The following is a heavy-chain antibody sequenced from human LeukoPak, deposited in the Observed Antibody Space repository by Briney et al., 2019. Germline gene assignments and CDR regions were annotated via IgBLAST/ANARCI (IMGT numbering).Heavy chain of an antibody. CDR1: GFTFGSYA. V-gene: IGHV3-23*01. Sequence: GGSLRLSCAASGFTFGSYAMTWVRQAPGKGLEWVSTISGSGDTTHYANSVKGRFTISRDNSKNTLYLQMNSLRAEDTAVYYCARDNGGPFDYWGQGTLVTVSS. CDR2: ISGSGDTT. J-gene: IGHJ4*02. CDR3: ARDNGGPFDY. D-gene: IGHD4-23*01.